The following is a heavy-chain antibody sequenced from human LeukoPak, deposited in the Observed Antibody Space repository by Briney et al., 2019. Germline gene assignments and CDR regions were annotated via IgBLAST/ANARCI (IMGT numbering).Heavy chain of an antibody. CDR2: INGDGSST. CDR1: GFIFNNYW. CDR3: TRHWHTPSDY. D-gene: IGHD2-2*01. J-gene: IGHJ4*02. V-gene: IGHV3-74*01. Sequence: PGGSLRLSCAASGFIFNNYWMHWVRQTPGEGPLWLSRINGDGSSTSYTHSVQGRFIISRDNAKNTLYLQMNSLRAEDTAVYYCTRHWHTPSDYWGQGTLVTVSS.